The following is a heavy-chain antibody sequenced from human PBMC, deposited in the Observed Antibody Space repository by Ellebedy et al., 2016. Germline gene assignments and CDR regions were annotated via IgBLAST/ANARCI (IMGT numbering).Heavy chain of an antibody. CDR3: ASLTTVTTLWGYYFDY. V-gene: IGHV4-59*08. CDR1: DGSISSYY. Sequence: SETLSLXXTVSDGSISSYYWSWIRQPPGKGLEWIGYIYYSGSTNYNPSLKSRVTISVDTSKNQFSLKLSSVTAADTAVYYCASLTTVTTLWGYYFDYWGQGTLVTVSS. D-gene: IGHD4-17*01. CDR2: IYYSGST. J-gene: IGHJ4*02.